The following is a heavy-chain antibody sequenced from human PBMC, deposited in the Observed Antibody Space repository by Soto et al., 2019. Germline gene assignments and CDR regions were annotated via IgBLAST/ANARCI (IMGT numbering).Heavy chain of an antibody. CDR2: INAGNGNT. CDR3: ARDLGIAVVRKPYYFAY. J-gene: IGHJ4*02. CDR1: GYTFTSYA. Sequence: ASVKVSCKASGYTFTSYAMHWVRQAPGQRLEWMGWINAGNGNTKYSQKFQGRVTITRGTSASTAYMELSSLRSEDTAVYYCARDLGIAVVRKPYYFAYWGQGTLVTVSS. D-gene: IGHD6-19*01. V-gene: IGHV1-3*01.